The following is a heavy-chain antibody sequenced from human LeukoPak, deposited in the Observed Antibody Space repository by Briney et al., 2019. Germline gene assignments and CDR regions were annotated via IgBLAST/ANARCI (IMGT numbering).Heavy chain of an antibody. CDR1: GFTFTNYW. CDR2: ISYDGSNE. CDR3: ARKFLTGRLIDY. Sequence: AGGSLRLSCAASGFTFTNYWMSWVRQAPGKGLEWVAVISYDGSNEYYADSVKGRFAISRDTSKNTLYLQMNGLRAEDTALYYCARKFLTGRLIDYWGQGTLVTVSS. V-gene: IGHV3-30*03. D-gene: IGHD7-27*01. J-gene: IGHJ4*02.